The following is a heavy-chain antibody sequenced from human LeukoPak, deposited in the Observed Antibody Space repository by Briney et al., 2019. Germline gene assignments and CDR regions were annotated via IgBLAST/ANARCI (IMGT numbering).Heavy chain of an antibody. CDR2: IYHSGST. V-gene: IGHV4-30-2*01. CDR3: ARTCGGDCYFQDAFDI. D-gene: IGHD2-21*02. CDR1: GGSISSGGYS. J-gene: IGHJ3*02. Sequence: SQTLSLTCAVSGGSISSGGYSWSWIRQPPGKGLEWIGYIYHSGSTYYNPSRKSRVTISVDRSKNQFSLKLSSVTAADTAVYYCARTCGGDCYFQDAFDIWGQGTMVTVSS.